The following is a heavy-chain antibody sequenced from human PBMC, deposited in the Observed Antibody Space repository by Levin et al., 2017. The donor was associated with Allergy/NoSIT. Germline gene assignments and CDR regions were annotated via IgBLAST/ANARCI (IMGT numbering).Heavy chain of an antibody. CDR1: GFTFSSYG. D-gene: IGHD4-17*01. V-gene: IGHV3-30*18. J-gene: IGHJ1*01. CDR3: AKELYGASGIIQH. Sequence: GGSLRLSCAASGFTFSSYGMHWVRQAPGKGLEWVAVISYDGSNKYYADSVKGRFTISRDNSKNTLYLQMNSLRAEDTAVYYCAKELYGASGIIQHWGQGTLVTVSS. CDR2: ISYDGSNK.